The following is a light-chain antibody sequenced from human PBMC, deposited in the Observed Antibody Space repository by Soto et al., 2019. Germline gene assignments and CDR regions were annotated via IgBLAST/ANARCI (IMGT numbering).Light chain of an antibody. CDR2: ENN. CDR3: GPWDISLSSSYV. Sequence: QSVLTQPPSVSAAPGQKVTISCSGSSSNIGNNYVSLYQHVPGTAPKLLIYENNKRPSRIPDRDRFSGSKSGTSATLGITGLQPGDEDDYYCGPWDISLSSSYVFGTGTKLTVL. CDR1: SSNIGNNY. J-gene: IGLJ1*01. V-gene: IGLV1-51*02.